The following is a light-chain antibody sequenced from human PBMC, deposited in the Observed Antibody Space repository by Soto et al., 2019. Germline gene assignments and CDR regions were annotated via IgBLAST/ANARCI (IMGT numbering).Light chain of an antibody. CDR3: CSYAGSSTFLYV. V-gene: IGLV2-23*02. CDR2: EVS. CDR1: SSDVGSYNL. Sequence: QSALTQPASVSGSPGQSITISCTGTSSDVGSYNLVSWYQQHPGKAPKLMIYEVSKRPSGVSNRLSGSKSGNTASLTISGLQAEDEADYYCCSYAGSSTFLYVFGTGTQLTVL. J-gene: IGLJ1*01.